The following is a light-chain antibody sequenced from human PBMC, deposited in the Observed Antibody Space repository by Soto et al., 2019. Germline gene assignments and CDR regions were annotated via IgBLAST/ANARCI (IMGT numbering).Light chain of an antibody. CDR1: QSISSSY. CDR2: GAS. Sequence: EIVVTQSPGTLSLSPGERATVSCRASQSISSSYLAWYQQKPGQAPRLLIYGASSRATGIPDRFSGSGSGTDFTLTISRLEPEAFAVYYCQHYGTSPTWTFGQGTKVEIK. CDR3: QHYGTSPTWT. J-gene: IGKJ1*01. V-gene: IGKV3-20*01.